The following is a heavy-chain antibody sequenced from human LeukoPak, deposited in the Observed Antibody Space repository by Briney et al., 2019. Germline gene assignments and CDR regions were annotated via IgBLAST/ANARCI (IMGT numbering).Heavy chain of an antibody. CDR2: INPSGGNK. CDR3: ARSGLATAGLPGL. CDR1: GYTFTMYY. V-gene: IGHV1-46*01. Sequence: ASVKVSCKASGYTFTMYYFHWVRQAPGQGLEWMGRINPSGGNKTYAEKFQGRLTMTRDTSTNTVYMELTSLTSEDTAEYYCARSGLATAGLPGLWGRGTLVTVSS. D-gene: IGHD2-21*02. J-gene: IGHJ2*01.